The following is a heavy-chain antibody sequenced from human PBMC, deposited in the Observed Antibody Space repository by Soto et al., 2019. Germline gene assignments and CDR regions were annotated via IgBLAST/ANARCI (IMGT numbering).Heavy chain of an antibody. CDR2: ISDSGGST. V-gene: IGHV3-23*01. J-gene: IGHJ4*02. D-gene: IGHD3-10*01. Sequence: DVQLLESGGGLVQPGGSLRLSCAASGFTFSSYAMSWVRQAPGKGLEWVSAISDSGGSTYYADSVRGRFTISRDNSKNTLYLQMNSLRAEDTAVYYCANDAAGYSGSFYFDYWGQGSLVTVSS. CDR1: GFTFSSYA. CDR3: ANDAAGYSGSFYFDY.